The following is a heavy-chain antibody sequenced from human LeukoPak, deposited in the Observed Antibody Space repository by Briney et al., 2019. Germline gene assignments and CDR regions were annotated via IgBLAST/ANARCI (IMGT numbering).Heavy chain of an antibody. J-gene: IGHJ4*02. CDR1: GFTFSSYW. D-gene: IGHD6-19*01. CDR3: ARGGPYSSVPFDY. Sequence: GGSLRLSCAASGFTFSSYWMHWVRQAPGKGLVWVSRINSDGSSTSYADSVKGRFTISRDNAKNTLYLQMNSLRAEDTAVYYCARGGPYSSVPFDYWGQGTLVTVSS. V-gene: IGHV3-74*01. CDR2: INSDGSST.